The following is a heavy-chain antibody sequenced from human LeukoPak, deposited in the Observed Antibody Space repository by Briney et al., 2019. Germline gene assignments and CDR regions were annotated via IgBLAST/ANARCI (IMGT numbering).Heavy chain of an antibody. CDR3: AALGGQQLVPYDYMDV. V-gene: IGHV3-23*01. J-gene: IGHJ6*03. Sequence: GGSLRLSCAASGFTFSSYAMSWVRQAPGKGLEWVSAISGSGGSTYYADSVKGRFTISRDNSKNTLYLQMNSLRAEDTAVYYYAALGGQQLVPYDYMDVWGKGTTVTVSS. CDR1: GFTFSSYA. D-gene: IGHD6-13*01. CDR2: ISGSGGST.